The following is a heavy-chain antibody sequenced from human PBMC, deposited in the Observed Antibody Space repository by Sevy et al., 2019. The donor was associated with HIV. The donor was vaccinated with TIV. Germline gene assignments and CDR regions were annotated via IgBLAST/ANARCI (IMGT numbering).Heavy chain of an antibody. J-gene: IGHJ4*02. V-gene: IGHV3-7*01. Sequence: GGSLRLSCAASGLTFTDYWMSWVRQIPGKGLEWVATIKQDESEKYYVDSVKGRFAISRDNGKNSVSLQMNGLRAEDTALYYCAREVGGYNWRPYYFDSWGQGTLVTVSS. CDR3: AREVGGYNWRPYYFDS. CDR1: GLTFTDYW. D-gene: IGHD5-12*01. CDR2: IKQDESEK.